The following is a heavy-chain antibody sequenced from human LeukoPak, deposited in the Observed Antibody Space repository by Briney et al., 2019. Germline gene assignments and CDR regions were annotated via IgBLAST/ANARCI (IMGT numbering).Heavy chain of an antibody. CDR1: GGSISSRSYN. D-gene: IGHD5-12*01. V-gene: IGHV4-39*07. Sequence: SQTLSLTCTVSGGSISSRSYNWGWIRQPPGTGLEWIGSMYSSGSTYYNVSLESRVTISIDTSKNQFSLKLSSVTAADTAVYYCARIEVATIDYWGQGTLVTVSS. CDR2: MYSSGST. J-gene: IGHJ4*02. CDR3: ARIEVATIDY.